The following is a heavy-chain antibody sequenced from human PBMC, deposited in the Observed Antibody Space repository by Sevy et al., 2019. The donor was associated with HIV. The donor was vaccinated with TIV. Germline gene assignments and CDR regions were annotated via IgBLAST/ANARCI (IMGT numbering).Heavy chain of an antibody. V-gene: IGHV3-30*02. CDR3: AKVLHIVVVPAAIDYYYGMDV. CDR2: MRFDGTIK. Sequence: GGSLRLSCAASGFTFSTYGMHWVRQAPGWGLESVAFMRFDGTIKYHTDSVKGRFTISRDNSKNTLYLQMNSLKTEDTAVYFCAKVLHIVVVPAAIDYYYGMDVWGQGTTVTVSS. CDR1: GFTFSTYG. D-gene: IGHD2-2*01. J-gene: IGHJ6*02.